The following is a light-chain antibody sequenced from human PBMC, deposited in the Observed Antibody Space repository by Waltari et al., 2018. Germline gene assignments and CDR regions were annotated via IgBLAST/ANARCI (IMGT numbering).Light chain of an antibody. V-gene: IGLV4-69*01. Sequence: QLVLTQSPSASASLGASVKLTCTLSCGHSSNIIAWLQQRPERGPRYSMNVNSDGSHYKGDDIPGRFSGSSSGAERYLTISSLQSEDEADYYCETGGHGTWVFGGGTKLTVL. J-gene: IGLJ3*02. CDR1: CGHSSNI. CDR2: VNSDGSH. CDR3: ETGGHGTWV.